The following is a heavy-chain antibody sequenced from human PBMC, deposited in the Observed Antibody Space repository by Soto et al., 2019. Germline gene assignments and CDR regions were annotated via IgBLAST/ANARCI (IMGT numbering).Heavy chain of an antibody. CDR1: GFTFSSYG. J-gene: IGHJ4*02. D-gene: IGHD4-17*01. Sequence: QVQLVESGGGVVQPGRSLRLSCAASGFTFSSYGMHWVRQAPGKGLEWVAVISYDGSNKYYADSVKGRFTISRDNSKNTLYLQMNSLRAEDTAVYYCAKEGATVTTWYYFDYWGQGTLVTVSS. V-gene: IGHV3-30*18. CDR2: ISYDGSNK. CDR3: AKEGATVTTWYYFDY.